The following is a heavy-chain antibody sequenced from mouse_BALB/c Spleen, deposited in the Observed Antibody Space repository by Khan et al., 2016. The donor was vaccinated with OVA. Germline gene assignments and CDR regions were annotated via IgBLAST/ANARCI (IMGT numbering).Heavy chain of an antibody. Sequence: EVELVESGGDLVQPGGSRKLSCAASGFTFSSYGVHWVRQAPEKGLEWVAYISGDSNTIYYADTVKGRFTISRDNPRNPLFLQMTSLMSEDTAMYYCATYYFYGYYFDYWGPGTTLTVSS. CDR1: GFTFSSYG. J-gene: IGHJ2*01. V-gene: IGHV5-17*02. D-gene: IGHD1-1*01. CDR2: ISGDSNTI. CDR3: ATYYFYGYYFDY.